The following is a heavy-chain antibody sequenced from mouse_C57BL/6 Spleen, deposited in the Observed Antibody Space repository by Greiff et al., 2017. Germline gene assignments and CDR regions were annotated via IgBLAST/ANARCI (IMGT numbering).Heavy chain of an antibody. CDR1: GFTFSNYW. Sequence: EVQGVESGGGLVQPGGSMKLSCVASGFTFSNYWMNWVRQSPEKGLEWVAQIRLKSDNYATHFAESVKGRFTISRDDSKSSVYLKMNNLRAEDTGIYYCTGRLGYAMDYWGQGTSVTVSS. D-gene: IGHD4-1*01. CDR3: TGRLGYAMDY. J-gene: IGHJ4*01. V-gene: IGHV6-3*01. CDR2: IRLKSDNYAT.